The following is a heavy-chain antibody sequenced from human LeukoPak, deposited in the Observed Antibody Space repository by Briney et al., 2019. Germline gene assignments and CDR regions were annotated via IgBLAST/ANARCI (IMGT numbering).Heavy chain of an antibody. V-gene: IGHV4-38-2*01. CDR1: GYSIRSGYY. CDR3: ASEYYDFWSGYYGY. Sequence: PSETLSLTCAVSGYSIRSGYYWGWIRQPPGKGLEWIGSIYHSGSTYYNPSLKSRVTISIDTSKNQFSLKLSSVTAADTAVYYCASEYYDFWSGYYGYWGQGTLVTVSS. CDR2: IYHSGST. J-gene: IGHJ4*02. D-gene: IGHD3-3*01.